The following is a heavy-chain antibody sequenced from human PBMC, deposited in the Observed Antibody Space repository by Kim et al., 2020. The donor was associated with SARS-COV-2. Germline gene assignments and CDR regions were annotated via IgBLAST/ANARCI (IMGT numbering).Heavy chain of an antibody. V-gene: IGHV3-21*01. D-gene: IGHD6-19*01. CDR1: GFTFSSYS. CDR2: ISSSSSYI. Sequence: GGSLRLSCAASGFTFSSYSMNWVRQAPGKGLEWVSSISSSSSYIYYADSVKGRFTISRDNAKNSLYLQMNSLRAEDTAVYYCARDLGTGYSSGWYRWFDPWGQGTLVTVSS. CDR3: ARDLGTGYSSGWYRWFDP. J-gene: IGHJ5*02.